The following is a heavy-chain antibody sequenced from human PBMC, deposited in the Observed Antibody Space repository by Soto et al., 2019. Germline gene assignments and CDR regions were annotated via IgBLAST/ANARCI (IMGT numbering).Heavy chain of an antibody. J-gene: IGHJ4*02. V-gene: IGHV3-74*01. D-gene: IGHD3-10*01. CDR3: TRDTYGPYDY. CDR1: GYTFSTYW. Sequence: EVQLVESGGGTVQPGGSLRLSCAASGYTFSTYWMHWVRQAPGKGLVWVSRINPESTTINYADSVRGRITISRDNAKNTLSLQMNSLRAEDTAVYYCTRDTYGPYDYWGQGTLVTVSP. CDR2: INPESTTI.